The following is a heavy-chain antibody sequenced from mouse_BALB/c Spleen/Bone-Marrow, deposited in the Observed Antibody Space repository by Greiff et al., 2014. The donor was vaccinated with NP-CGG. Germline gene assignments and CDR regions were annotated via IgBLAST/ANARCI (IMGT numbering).Heavy chain of an antibody. CDR2: INNNGGST. D-gene: IGHD1-1*01. CDR1: GFTFSSYG. J-gene: IGHJ1*01. Sequence: EVMLVESGGGSVQPGGSLKLSCVASGFTFSSYGMSWVRQTPDKRLELVATINNNGGSTYYPDSVKGQFTISRDNAKNTLYLQMSSLKSEDAAMYYCARVYGWYFDVWGAGTTVTVSS. CDR3: ARVYGWYFDV. V-gene: IGHV5-6-3*01.